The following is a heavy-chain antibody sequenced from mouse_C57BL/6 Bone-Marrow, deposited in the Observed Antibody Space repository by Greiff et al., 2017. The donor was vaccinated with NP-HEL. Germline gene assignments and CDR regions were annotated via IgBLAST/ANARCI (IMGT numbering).Heavy chain of an antibody. CDR3: AINGYYFYAMDY. D-gene: IGHD2-3*01. V-gene: IGHV1-81*01. Sequence: QVQLQQSGAELARPGASVKLSCKASGYTFTSYGISWVKQRTGQGLEWIGEIYPSSGNTYYNEKFKGKATLTADKSSSTAYMGLRSLTSEDSAVYFCAINGYYFYAMDYWGQGTSVTVSS. J-gene: IGHJ4*01. CDR1: GYTFTSYG. CDR2: IYPSSGNT.